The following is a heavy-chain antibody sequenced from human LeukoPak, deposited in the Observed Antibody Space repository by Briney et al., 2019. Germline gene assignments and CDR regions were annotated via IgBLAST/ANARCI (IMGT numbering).Heavy chain of an antibody. Sequence: ASVKVSCKASGYTFRTYALHWVRQAPGQRPEWMGWINPNSGGTNYAQKFQGRVTMTRDTSISTAYMELSRLRSDDTAVYYCARVETRIAAAETSYPFDYWGQGTLVTVSS. CDR1: GYTFRTYA. V-gene: IGHV1-2*02. D-gene: IGHD6-13*01. J-gene: IGHJ4*02. CDR3: ARVETRIAAAETSYPFDY. CDR2: INPNSGGT.